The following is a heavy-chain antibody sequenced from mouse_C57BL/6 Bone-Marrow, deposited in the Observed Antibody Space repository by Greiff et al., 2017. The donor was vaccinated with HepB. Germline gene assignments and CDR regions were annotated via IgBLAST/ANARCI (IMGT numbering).Heavy chain of an antibody. V-gene: IGHV1-22*01. CDR1: GYTFTDYN. CDR2: IKPNNGGT. J-gene: IGHJ3*01. Sequence: VHVKQSGPELVKPGASVKLSCKASGYTFTDYNMHWVKQSHGKSLEWIGYIKPNNGGTRYNQKFKGKATLTLNKSSSTSYMALRSLTSEDSAVYYCARTRKRGVAYWCQGTLVTVSA. CDR3: ARTRKRGVAY.